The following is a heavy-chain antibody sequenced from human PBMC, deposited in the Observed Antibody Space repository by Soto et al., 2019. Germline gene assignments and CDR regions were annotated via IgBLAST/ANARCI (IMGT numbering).Heavy chain of an antibody. CDR3: AKGRTRPLELGSFGDNAFDV. J-gene: IGHJ3*01. V-gene: IGHV3-9*01. CDR1: EFAFENYA. D-gene: IGHD3-10*01. CDR2: ISWNSGTL. Sequence: EVHLVESGGGLVQPGRSLRLSCVASEFAFENYAMHWVRQAPGKGLEWVSGISWNSGTLVYAASVKGRFTVSRDNAKNSLFLQMDSLRSEDTARYFCAKGRTRPLELGSFGDNAFDVWGRGTVVSVSS.